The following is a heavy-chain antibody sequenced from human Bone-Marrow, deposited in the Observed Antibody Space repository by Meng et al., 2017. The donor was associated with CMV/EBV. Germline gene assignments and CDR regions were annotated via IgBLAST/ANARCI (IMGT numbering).Heavy chain of an antibody. V-gene: IGHV4-34*01. Sequence: SETLSLTCAVYGGSFSGYYWSWIRQPPGKGLEWIGEINHSGSTNYNPSLKSRVTISVDTSKNQFSLKLSSVTAADTAVYYCARGGRRKQPLGDVWGQGTTVPSP. J-gene: IGHJ6*02. D-gene: IGHD1-26*01. CDR1: GGSFSGYY. CDR3: ARGGRRKQPLGDV. CDR2: INHSGST.